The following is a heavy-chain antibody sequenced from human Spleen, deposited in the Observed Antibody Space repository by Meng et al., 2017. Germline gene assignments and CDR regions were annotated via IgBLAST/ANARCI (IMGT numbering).Heavy chain of an antibody. V-gene: IGHV3-30*01. CDR2: ISYDGSNK. CDR1: GFTFSSYA. J-gene: IGHJ4*02. Sequence: GESLKISCAASGFTFSSYAMHWVRQAPGKGLEWVAVISYDGSNKYYADSAKGRFTISRDNSKNTLYLQMNSLRAEDTAVYYCATGDWNDFYWGQGTLVTVSS. CDR3: ATGDWNDFY. D-gene: IGHD1-1*01.